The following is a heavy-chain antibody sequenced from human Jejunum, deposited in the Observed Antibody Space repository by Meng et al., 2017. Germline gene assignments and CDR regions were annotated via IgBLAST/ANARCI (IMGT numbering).Heavy chain of an antibody. Sequence: QGHRQAAGPGLVRPSGTLAMSCAVSGGSVSTTDWWSWVLQPPGKGLEWIGEISRSGRANYNPSLKGRVTISLDRSMNLFSLKLDSVTAADAAVYYCARDPRTNWASRFFDNWGQGTLVTVSS. V-gene: IGHV4-4*02. J-gene: IGHJ4*02. CDR1: GGSVSTTDW. CDR2: ISRSGRA. CDR3: ARDPRTNWASRFFDN. D-gene: IGHD1/OR15-1a*01.